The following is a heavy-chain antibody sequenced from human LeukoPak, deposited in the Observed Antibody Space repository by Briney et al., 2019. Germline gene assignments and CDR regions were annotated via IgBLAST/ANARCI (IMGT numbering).Heavy chain of an antibody. CDR2: INPNSGDT. Sequence: ASVKVSCKASEHTFTDYNMHWVRQAPGQGLEWMGWINPNSGDTNYAQKFQGRVTMTRDPSISTAYMALTMLRSDDTAVYYCARDAWLVGTTNLYYFDYWGQGTLVTVSS. CDR3: ARDAWLVGTTNLYYFDY. CDR1: EHTFTDYN. D-gene: IGHD1-26*01. V-gene: IGHV1-2*02. J-gene: IGHJ4*02.